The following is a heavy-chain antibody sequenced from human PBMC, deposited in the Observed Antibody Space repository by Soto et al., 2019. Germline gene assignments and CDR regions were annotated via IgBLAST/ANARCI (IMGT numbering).Heavy chain of an antibody. CDR2: ISQDGNKK. J-gene: IGHJ3*01. Sequence: QVQLAESGGGVVRPGRSLRLSCAASGFIFSSYAMHWVRQAPGKGLEWVAGISQDGNKKYYADSEEGRVTISRDNSKNTLYLHMNRLRAEDTAVYYCADLRYFDWGQGTMVTVSP. D-gene: IGHD3-9*01. V-gene: IGHV3-30-3*01. CDR3: ADLRYFD. CDR1: GFIFSSYA.